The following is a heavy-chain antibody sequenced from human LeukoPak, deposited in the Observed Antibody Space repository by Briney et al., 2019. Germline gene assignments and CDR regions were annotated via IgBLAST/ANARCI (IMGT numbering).Heavy chain of an antibody. CDR2: IYPYDSDT. CDR1: GYSFTSYW. D-gene: IGHD5-12*01. V-gene: IGHV5-51*01. Sequence: GGSLKISCKASGYSFTSYWIGWVRQMPGKGLEWMGIIYPYDSDTRYSPSFQGQVTISADKSISTAYLQWSNLKASDTAMYYCARHIGYSAWNPDYWGQGTLVTVPS. CDR3: ARHIGYSAWNPDY. J-gene: IGHJ4*02.